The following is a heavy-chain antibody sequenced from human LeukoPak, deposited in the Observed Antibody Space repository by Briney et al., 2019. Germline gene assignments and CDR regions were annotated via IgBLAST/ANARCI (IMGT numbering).Heavy chain of an antibody. CDR3: ARRVTTPYWYFDL. CDR1: GYSFTSYW. J-gene: IGHJ2*01. D-gene: IGHD4-17*01. Sequence: GEPLKISCKGSGYSFTSYWIGWARHMPGKGLEWMGNIYPGDSDTRYIPSVQGQVTISADKPIFTAYLQWNSLKASDTAVYYCARRVTTPYWYFDLWGRDTVVSVSS. V-gene: IGHV5-51*01. CDR2: IYPGDSDT.